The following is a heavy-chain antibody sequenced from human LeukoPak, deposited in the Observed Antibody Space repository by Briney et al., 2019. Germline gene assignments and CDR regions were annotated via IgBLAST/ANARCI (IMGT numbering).Heavy chain of an antibody. D-gene: IGHD4-17*01. CDR2: INSDGSST. J-gene: IGHJ2*01. CDR3: ARVYDYGERKYWYFDL. V-gene: IGHV3-74*01. Sequence: RGSLRLSCAASGFTFSSYWMHWVRQAPGKGLVWVSRINSDGSSTIYADSVKGRFTISRDNAKNTLYLQMNSLRAEDTALYYCARVYDYGERKYWYFDLWARGTLVTVSS. CDR1: GFTFSSYW.